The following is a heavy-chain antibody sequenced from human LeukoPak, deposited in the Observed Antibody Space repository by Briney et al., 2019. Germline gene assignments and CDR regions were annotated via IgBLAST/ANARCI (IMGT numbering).Heavy chain of an antibody. D-gene: IGHD6-19*01. Sequence: PSETLSLTCTVSGYSISSGYYWGWIRQPPGKGLEWIGSIYYSGSTYYNPPLKSRVTISVDTSKNQFSLKLSSVTAADTAVYYCARVYSSGWYRTDYWGQGTLVTVSS. CDR2: IYYSGST. V-gene: IGHV4-38-2*02. CDR3: ARVYSSGWYRTDY. CDR1: GYSISSGYY. J-gene: IGHJ4*02.